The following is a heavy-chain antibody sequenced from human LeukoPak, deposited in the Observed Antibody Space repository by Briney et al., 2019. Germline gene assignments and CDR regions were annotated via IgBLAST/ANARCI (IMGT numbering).Heavy chain of an antibody. J-gene: IGHJ4*02. V-gene: IGHV3-30-3*01. D-gene: IGHD3-16*02. CDR2: ISYDGSNK. CDR1: GFTFSSYA. CDR3: ARGGSDYVWGSYRGFDY. Sequence: GGSLRLSCAASGFTFSSYAMHWVRQAPGKGLEWVAVISYDGSNKYYADSVKGRFTISRDNSKNTLYLQMNSLRAEDTAVYYCARGGSDYVWGSYRGFDYWGQGTLVTVSS.